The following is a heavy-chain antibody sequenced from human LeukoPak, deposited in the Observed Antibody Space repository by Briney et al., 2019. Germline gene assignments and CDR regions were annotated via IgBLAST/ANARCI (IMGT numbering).Heavy chain of an antibody. Sequence: GGSLRLFCAASGFTFSTYPMQWVRLAPGKGLEYVSAISSSGVVTFYASSVKGRFTISRDNSKNTLYLQMGSLRADDMAVYYCARAPSSPRGYSYYYGMDVWGQGTTVTVSS. D-gene: IGHD6-13*01. CDR2: ISSSGVVT. CDR3: ARAPSSPRGYSYYYGMDV. J-gene: IGHJ6*02. CDR1: GFTFSTYP. V-gene: IGHV3-64*01.